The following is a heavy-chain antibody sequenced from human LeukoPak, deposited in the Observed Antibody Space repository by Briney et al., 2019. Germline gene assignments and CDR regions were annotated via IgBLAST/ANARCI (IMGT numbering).Heavy chain of an antibody. Sequence: GASLRLSCAASGFTFSNYAMSWVRQAPGKGLDWVSAITGSGGNTYYADSVKGRFTISRDNSKNTLYLQMNSLRAEDTVVYYCAKWVDYDVLTGYYVSDYWGQGALVTVSS. J-gene: IGHJ4*02. D-gene: IGHD3-9*01. V-gene: IGHV3-23*01. CDR3: AKWVDYDVLTGYYVSDY. CDR1: GFTFSNYA. CDR2: ITGSGGNT.